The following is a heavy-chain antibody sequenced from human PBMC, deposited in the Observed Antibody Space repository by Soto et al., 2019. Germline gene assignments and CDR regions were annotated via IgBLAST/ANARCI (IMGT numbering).Heavy chain of an antibody. D-gene: IGHD3-3*01. Sequence: LSLTCAVSGASIGSGGWWSWVRQPPGKGLEWIAEIFHDGNTNYSPSLKSRVTISVDKSQNQFSLKLSSVTAADTAVYYCARLEGTGYYFDYWGQGTLVTVSS. CDR1: GASIGSGGW. CDR3: ARLEGTGYYFDY. V-gene: IGHV4-4*02. CDR2: IFHDGNT. J-gene: IGHJ4*02.